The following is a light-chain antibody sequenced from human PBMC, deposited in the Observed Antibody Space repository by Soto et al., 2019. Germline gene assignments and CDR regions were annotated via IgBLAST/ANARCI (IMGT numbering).Light chain of an antibody. CDR1: RTNIRAGYD. CDR3: QSYDSSLSV. CDR2: GNS. V-gene: IGLV1-40*01. J-gene: IGLJ1*01. Sequence: QSVLTQQPSVSGAPGQRVTISCTGNRTNIRAGYDVHWYQQLPRTAPKLLIYGNSNRPSGVPDRFSGSKSGTSASLAITGLQAEDEADYYCQSYDSSLSVFGTGTKVTVL.